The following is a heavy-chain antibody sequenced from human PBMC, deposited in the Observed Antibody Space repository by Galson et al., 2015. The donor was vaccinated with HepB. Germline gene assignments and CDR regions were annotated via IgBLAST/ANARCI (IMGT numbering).Heavy chain of an antibody. CDR2: FDPEDGET. CDR3: ATPAYYVGLQFDY. V-gene: IGHV1-24*01. J-gene: IGHJ4*02. CDR1: GYTLTELS. D-gene: IGHD3-10*02. Sequence: SVKVSCKVSGYTLTELSMHWVRQAPGKGLEWMGGFDPEDGETIYAQKFQGRVTMTEDTSTDTAYMELSSLRSEDTAVYYCATPAYYVGLQFDYWGQGTLVTVSS.